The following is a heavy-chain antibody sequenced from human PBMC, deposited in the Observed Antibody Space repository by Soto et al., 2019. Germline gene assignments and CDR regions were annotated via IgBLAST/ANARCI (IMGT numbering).Heavy chain of an antibody. CDR1: GYTLSKSS. J-gene: IGHJ4*02. D-gene: IGHD6-13*01. CDR3: AIRSSWSILDY. CDR2: FDPEDGET. V-gene: IGHV1-24*01. Sequence: IASTVSGYTLSKSSMPWARKNTGKGLEWMGGFDPEDGETIYAQKFQGRVTMTEDTSTDTAYKELSSLRSEDTAVYYCAIRSSWSILDYWGQGTRVTVSA.